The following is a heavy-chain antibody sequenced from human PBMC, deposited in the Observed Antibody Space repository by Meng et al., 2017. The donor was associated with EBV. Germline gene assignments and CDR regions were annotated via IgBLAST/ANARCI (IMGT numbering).Heavy chain of an antibody. Sequence: GEAGGGVVQPGGSLGLSCAASGFTFSGYGMFWVRQAPGKGPEWVAILPSDGGNTYYSDSVKGRFTISRDNSKKTLYLQMNSLRAEDTAVYYCARDLSGRFDPWGQGTLVTVSS. J-gene: IGHJ5*02. CDR3: ARDLSGRFDP. V-gene: IGHV3-30*03. D-gene: IGHD1-26*01. CDR2: LPSDGGNT. CDR1: GFTFSGYG.